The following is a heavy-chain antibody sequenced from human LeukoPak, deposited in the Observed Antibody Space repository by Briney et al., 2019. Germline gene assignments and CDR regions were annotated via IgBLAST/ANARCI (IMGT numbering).Heavy chain of an antibody. CDR2: IKQDGSEK. CDR1: GFTFSSYW. CDR3: ANSGLWFGELSSFDY. D-gene: IGHD3-10*01. J-gene: IGHJ4*02. V-gene: IGHV3-7*01. Sequence: GGSLRLSCTASGFTFSSYWMSWVRQAPGKGLEWVANIKQDGSEKYYVDSVKGRFTISRDNAKNSLYLQMNSLRAEDTAVYYCANSGLWFGELSSFDYWGQGTLVTVSS.